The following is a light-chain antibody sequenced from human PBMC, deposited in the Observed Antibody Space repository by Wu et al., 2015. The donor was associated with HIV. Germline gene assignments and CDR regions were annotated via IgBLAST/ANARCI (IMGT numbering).Light chain of an antibody. CDR1: QSVNSN. J-gene: IGKJ2*03. CDR3: QQYHNWPPYS. Sequence: EIVMTQSPATLSVSPGERATLSCRASQSVNSNLAWYQQKPGQAPRLLFYGASTRATGIPARSSGSGSGTEFTLTISSLQSEDFAVYYCQQYHNWPPYSFGQGTKLEIK. CDR2: GAS. V-gene: IGKV3-15*01.